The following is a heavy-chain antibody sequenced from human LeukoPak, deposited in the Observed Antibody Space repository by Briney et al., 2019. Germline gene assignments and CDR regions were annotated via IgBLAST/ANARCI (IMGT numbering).Heavy chain of an antibody. CDR1: GGSISSYY. J-gene: IGHJ4*02. Sequence: PSETLSLTCTVSGGSISSYYWSWIRQPPGKGLEWIGYIYYSGSTNYSPSLKSRVTISVDTSKNQFSLKLSSVTAADTAVYYCARGSYYGDRFDYWGQGTLVTVSS. CDR3: ARGSYYGDRFDY. CDR2: IYYSGST. V-gene: IGHV4-59*01. D-gene: IGHD4-17*01.